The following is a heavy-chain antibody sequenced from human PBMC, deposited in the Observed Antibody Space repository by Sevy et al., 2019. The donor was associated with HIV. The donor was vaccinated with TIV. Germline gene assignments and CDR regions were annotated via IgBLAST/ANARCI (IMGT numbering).Heavy chain of an antibody. CDR3: ARGHYDYVWGSYPRFFDY. CDR1: GFTFSSYS. CDR2: ISSSSSTI. Sequence: GGSLRLSCAASGFTFSSYSMNWVRQAPGTGLEWVSYISSSSSTIYYADSVKGRFTISRDNAKNSLYLQMNSLRDEDTAVYYCARGHYDYVWGSYPRFFDYWGQRTLVTVSS. V-gene: IGHV3-48*02. J-gene: IGHJ4*02. D-gene: IGHD3-16*02.